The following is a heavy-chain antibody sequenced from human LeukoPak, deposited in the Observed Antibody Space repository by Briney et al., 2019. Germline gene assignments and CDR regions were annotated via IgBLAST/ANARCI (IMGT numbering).Heavy chain of an antibody. V-gene: IGHV4-59*01. CDR3: ARVRVGATRYYFDY. CDR1: GGSISSYY. CDR2: IYYSGST. D-gene: IGHD1-26*01. J-gene: IGHJ4*02. Sequence: SQTLSLTCTVSGGSISSYYWSWIRQPPGKGLEWIGYIYYSGSTNYNPSLKSRVTISVDTSKNQFSLKLSSVTAADTAVYYCARVRVGATRYYFDYWAREPWSPSPQ.